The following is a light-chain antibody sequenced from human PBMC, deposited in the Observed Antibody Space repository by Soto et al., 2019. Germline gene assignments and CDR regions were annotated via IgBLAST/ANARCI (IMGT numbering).Light chain of an antibody. CDR3: QQSYSTPRT. CDR1: QSISSS. J-gene: IGKJ1*01. CDR2: AAS. V-gene: IGKV1-39*01. Sequence: DIQMTQSPSSLSASVGDRVTITCRASQSISSSLNWYQQKPGKAPNLLIYAASSLQSGVPSRFSGSGSGTDFTLTNSSLQPEHFATYYCQQSYSTPRTFGQGTKVEFK.